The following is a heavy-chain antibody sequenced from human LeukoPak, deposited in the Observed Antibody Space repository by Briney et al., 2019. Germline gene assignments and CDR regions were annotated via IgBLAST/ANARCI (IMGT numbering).Heavy chain of an antibody. CDR1: GGSISYTNIY. Sequence: SETLSLTCTVSGGSISYTNIYWGWIRQPPGKGLEWIGSISYNGATYYNPSLKSRVSISLDTSTNQFSLKLSSVTAADTAVYYCARDGKYFYESSAYEAGSRDYWGQGILVTVSS. CDR3: ARDGKYFYESSAYEAGSRDY. D-gene: IGHD3-22*01. J-gene: IGHJ4*02. CDR2: ISYNGAT. V-gene: IGHV4-39*07.